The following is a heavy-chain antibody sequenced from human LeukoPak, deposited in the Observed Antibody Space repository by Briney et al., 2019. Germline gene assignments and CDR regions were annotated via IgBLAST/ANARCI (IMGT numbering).Heavy chain of an antibody. CDR1: GGSISSYY. V-gene: IGHV4-59*01. D-gene: IGHD2-8*02. CDR3: ARESVVYARYYFDY. Sequence: SETLSLTCTVSGGSISSYYWSWIRQPPGKGLEWIGYIYYSGSTNYNPSLKSRVTISVDTSKNQFSLKLSSVTAADTAVYYCARESVVYARYYFDYWGQGTLVTVSS. CDR2: IYYSGST. J-gene: IGHJ4*02.